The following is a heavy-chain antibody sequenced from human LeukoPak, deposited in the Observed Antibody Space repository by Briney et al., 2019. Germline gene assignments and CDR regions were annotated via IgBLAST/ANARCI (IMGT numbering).Heavy chain of an antibody. J-gene: IGHJ6*02. D-gene: IGHD4-23*01. V-gene: IGHV3-21*01. CDR3: ARASYGGNSPGYYGMDV. Sequence: PGGSLRLSCAASGFTFSGYGMNWVRQAPGKGLEWVSFISSSSSYIHYADSVKGRFTISRDNAKDSLDLQMNSLRAEDTAVYYCARASYGGNSPGYYGMDVWAKGPRSPPP. CDR1: GFTFSGYG. CDR2: ISSSSSYI.